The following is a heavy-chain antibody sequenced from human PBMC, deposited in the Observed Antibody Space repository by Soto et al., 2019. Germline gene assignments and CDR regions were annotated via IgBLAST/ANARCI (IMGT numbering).Heavy chain of an antibody. J-gene: IGHJ3*02. V-gene: IGHV1-69*02. CDR2: IIPILGIA. D-gene: IGHD2-15*01. CDR1: GGTFSSYT. Sequence: ASVKVSCKASGGTFSSYTISWVRQAPGQGLEWMGRIIPILGIANYAQKFQGRVTITADKSTSSAYMELSSLGTEDTAVYYCARSFCDGSGGSCSRVGAFDIWGQGTMVTVSS. CDR3: ARSFCDGSGGSCSRVGAFDI.